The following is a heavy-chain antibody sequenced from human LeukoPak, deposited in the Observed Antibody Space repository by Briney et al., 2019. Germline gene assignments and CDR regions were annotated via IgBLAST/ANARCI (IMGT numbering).Heavy chain of an antibody. CDR3: AKDRGDPGVWYYYYYMDV. Sequence: GGSLRLSCATSGFTFDDYAMSWVRQAPGKGLEWVAFIRYDGSNKYYADSVKGRFTISRDNSKNTLYLQMNSLRAEDTAVYYCAKDRGDPGVWYYYYYMDVWGKGTTVTVSS. CDR2: IRYDGSNK. CDR1: GFTFDDYA. D-gene: IGHD3-10*01. V-gene: IGHV3-30*02. J-gene: IGHJ6*03.